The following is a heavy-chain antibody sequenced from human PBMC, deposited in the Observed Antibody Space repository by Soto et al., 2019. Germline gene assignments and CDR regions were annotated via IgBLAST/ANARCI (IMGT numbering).Heavy chain of an antibody. Sequence: ASVKVSCKASGYTFTGYYMHWVRQAPGQGLEWMGWINPNSGGTNYAQKFQGRVTMTRDTSTSTAYMELSRLRSDDTAVYYCARDLGGGSSWYPKGLDYWGQGTLVTVSS. D-gene: IGHD6-13*01. J-gene: IGHJ4*02. CDR2: INPNSGGT. CDR1: GYTFTGYY. CDR3: ARDLGGGSSWYPKGLDY. V-gene: IGHV1-2*02.